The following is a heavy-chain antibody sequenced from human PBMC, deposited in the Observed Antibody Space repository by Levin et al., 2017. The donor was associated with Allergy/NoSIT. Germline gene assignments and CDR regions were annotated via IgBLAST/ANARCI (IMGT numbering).Heavy chain of an antibody. J-gene: IGHJ4*02. CDR3: ASGLATVTTLREDY. CDR1: GGSFSGYY. D-gene: IGHD4-17*01. CDR2: INHSGST. V-gene: IGHV4-34*01. Sequence: HSQTLSLTCAVYGGSFSGYYWSWIRQPPGKGLEWIGEINHSGSTNYNPSLKSRVTISVDTSKNQFSLKLSSVTAADTAVYYCASGLATVTTLREDYWGQGTLVTVSS.